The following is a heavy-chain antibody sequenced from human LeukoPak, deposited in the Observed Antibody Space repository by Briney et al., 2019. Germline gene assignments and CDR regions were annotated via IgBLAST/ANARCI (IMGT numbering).Heavy chain of an antibody. Sequence: RGSLRLSCAASGFTFSSYSMNWVRQAPGKGLEWVSSISSSSSYIYYADPVKGRFTISRDNAKNSLYLQMNSLRAEDTAVYYCARDRADYGDIDYWGQGTLVTVSS. D-gene: IGHD4-17*01. CDR1: GFTFSSYS. J-gene: IGHJ4*02. CDR3: ARDRADYGDIDY. CDR2: ISSSSSYI. V-gene: IGHV3-21*01.